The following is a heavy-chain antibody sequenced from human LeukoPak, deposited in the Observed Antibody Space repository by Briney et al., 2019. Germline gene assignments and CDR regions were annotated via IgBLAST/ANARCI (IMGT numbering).Heavy chain of an antibody. V-gene: IGHV3-66*01. CDR3: ARGSGDY. Sequence: GGSLRLSCAASGFIFSDYYMSWVRQAPGKGLEWVSVIYSGGSTYYADSVKGRFTISRDNSKNTLYLQMNSLRAEDTAVYYCARGSGDYWGQGTLVTVSS. J-gene: IGHJ4*02. D-gene: IGHD3-3*01. CDR1: GFIFSDYY. CDR2: IYSGGST.